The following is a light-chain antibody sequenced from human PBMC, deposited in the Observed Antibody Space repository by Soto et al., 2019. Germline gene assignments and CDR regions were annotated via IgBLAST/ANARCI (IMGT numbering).Light chain of an antibody. J-gene: IGLJ3*02. Sequence: QSVLTQPPSVSGTPGQRVTISCSGSSSNIGSNTINWYQQLPGTAPKLLIHSNNQRPSGVPDRFSGSKSGTSASLAISGLQSEDEADYYCAAWDDSLNGGVFGGGTKLTVL. CDR3: AAWDDSLNGGV. CDR2: SNN. V-gene: IGLV1-44*01. CDR1: SSNIGSNT.